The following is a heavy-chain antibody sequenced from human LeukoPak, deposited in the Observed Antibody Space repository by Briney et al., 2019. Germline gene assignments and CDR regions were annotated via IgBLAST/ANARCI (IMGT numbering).Heavy chain of an antibody. V-gene: IGHV3-73*01. Sequence: GGSLRLSCAASGFTFNGSAMHWVRQASGKGLEWVGRIRSETNSYATAYAASVKGRFTISRDDSKNTTYLQMNSLKTEDTAVYYCTPGYNSDWYNGYWGQGTLVTVSS. CDR1: GFTFNGSA. CDR2: IRSETNSYAT. J-gene: IGHJ4*02. CDR3: TPGYNSDWYNGY. D-gene: IGHD6-19*01.